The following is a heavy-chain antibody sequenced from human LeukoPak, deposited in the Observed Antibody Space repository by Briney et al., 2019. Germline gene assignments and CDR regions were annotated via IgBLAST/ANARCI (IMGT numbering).Heavy chain of an antibody. CDR2: MNPNSGNT. CDR3: ARGSGYYSVTDY. CDR1: GYTLTSYD. Sequence: ASVRVSCKASGYTLTSYDINRVRQATGQGLEWMGWMNPNSGNTGYAQKFQGRVTMTRNTSISTAYMELSSLRFEDTAVYYCARGSGYYSVTDYWGQGTLVTVSS. D-gene: IGHD3-22*01. V-gene: IGHV1-8*01. J-gene: IGHJ4*02.